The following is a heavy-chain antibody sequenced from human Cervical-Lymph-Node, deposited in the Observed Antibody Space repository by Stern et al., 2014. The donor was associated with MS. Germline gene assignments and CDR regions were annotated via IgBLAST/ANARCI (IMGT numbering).Heavy chain of an antibody. CDR1: GGSITSYY. J-gene: IGHJ4*02. Sequence: VQLVESGPRLVKPSETLSLTCTVSGGSITSYYWTWIRQPPGKGLEWIGYLYYRGNTNYNPSLKSRVTISVDTSKNQFSLRLSSVSAADTAVYYCARVTAEYADYLTGSLARWLDYWGQGTLVTVSS. V-gene: IGHV4-59*01. CDR3: ARVTAEYADYLTGSLARWLDY. CDR2: LYYRGNT. D-gene: IGHD4-17*01.